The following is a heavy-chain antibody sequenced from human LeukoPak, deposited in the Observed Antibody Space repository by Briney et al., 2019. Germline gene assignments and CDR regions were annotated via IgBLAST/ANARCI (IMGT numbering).Heavy chain of an antibody. CDR2: IYPGDSDT. J-gene: IGHJ3*02. CDR3: ARGADYYDTRGPFDI. D-gene: IGHD3-22*01. Sequence: GESLKISCQGSGYSFTSYWIGWVRQMPGKGLEWMGIIYPGDSDTRYSPSFQGQVTISADKSISTAYLQWSSLKASDTAMYYCARGADYYDTRGPFDIWGQGTMVTVSS. V-gene: IGHV5-51*01. CDR1: GYSFTSYW.